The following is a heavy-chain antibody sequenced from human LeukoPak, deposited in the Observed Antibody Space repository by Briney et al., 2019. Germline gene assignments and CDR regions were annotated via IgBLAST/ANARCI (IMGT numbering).Heavy chain of an antibody. CDR3: ARLASCSSSSCRSFDY. CDR2: INPNSGFT. D-gene: IGHD2-2*01. CDR1: GYPFTGYY. J-gene: IGHJ4*02. V-gene: IGHV1-2*02. Sequence: GASVKVSCKASGYPFTGYYLHWVRQAPGQGLEWMGWINPNSGFTNYAQKFQGRVTMTRDTSISTAYMELSRLRSDDTAVYYCARLASCSSSSCRSFDYWGQGTLVTVSS.